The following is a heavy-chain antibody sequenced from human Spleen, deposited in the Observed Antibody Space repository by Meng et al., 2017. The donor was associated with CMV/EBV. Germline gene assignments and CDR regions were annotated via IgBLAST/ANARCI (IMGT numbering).Heavy chain of an antibody. CDR1: GFTFSSND. CDR2: IGTAGDT. V-gene: IGHV3-13*01. CDR3: ARVIRDYDFWSGFPQHGMDV. Sequence: GESLKISCAASGFTFSSNDMHWVRQTTGKGLEWVSAIGTAGDTYYPGSVKGRFTISRENAKNSFYLQMNSLRAGDTAVYYCARVIRDYDFWSGFPQHGMDVWGQGTTVTVSS. D-gene: IGHD3-3*01. J-gene: IGHJ6*02.